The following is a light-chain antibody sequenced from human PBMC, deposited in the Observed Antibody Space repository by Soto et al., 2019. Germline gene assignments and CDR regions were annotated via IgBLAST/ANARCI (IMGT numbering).Light chain of an antibody. J-gene: IGKJ1*01. CDR1: QSVSNNY. CDR3: QHYNSYSEA. Sequence: EIVLTQSPGTLSLSPGERSTLSCRSSQSVSNNYLAWYQQKPGQAPRLLIYGASSRATGIPDRFSGSGSGTEFTLTISSLQPDDFATYYCQHYNSYSEAFGRGTKVDIK. CDR2: GAS. V-gene: IGKV3-20*01.